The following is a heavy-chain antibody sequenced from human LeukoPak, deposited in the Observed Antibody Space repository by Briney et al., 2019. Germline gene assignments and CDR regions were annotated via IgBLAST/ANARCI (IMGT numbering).Heavy chain of an antibody. Sequence: ASVKVSCKASGYTFTAYYMHWVRQAPGQGLEWMGWIKCDSGGTEYSRNYRGRVTMTRDTSISTAYMELTRLTSDDTAVYCCVGSNWAAGAAFDSWGQGTQVTGS. CDR2: IKCDSGGT. CDR3: VGSNWAAGAAFDS. V-gene: IGHV1-2*02. D-gene: IGHD6-13*01. J-gene: IGHJ4*02. CDR1: GYTFTAYY.